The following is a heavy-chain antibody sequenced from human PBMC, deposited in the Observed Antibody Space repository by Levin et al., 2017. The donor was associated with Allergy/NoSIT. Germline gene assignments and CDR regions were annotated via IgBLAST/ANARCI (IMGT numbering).Heavy chain of an antibody. Sequence: SLPIFCNGSGYTFAIYWIGWVRQMPGPFLSFLGFLSPCASSARSSPSFQGQVTISVDKSISTAYLEWSSLTASDTAMYYCVRPGTRDAYNSFDYWGQGTLVTVSS. CDR3: VRPGTRDAYNSFDY. CDR2: LSPCASSA. J-gene: IGHJ4*02. V-gene: IGHV5-51*01. D-gene: IGHD5-24*01. CDR1: GYTFAIYW.